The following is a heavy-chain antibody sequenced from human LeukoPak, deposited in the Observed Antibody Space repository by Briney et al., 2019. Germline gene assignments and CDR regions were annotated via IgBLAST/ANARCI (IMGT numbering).Heavy chain of an antibody. J-gene: IGHJ4*02. CDR3: TTDRVYYDILTGYYGY. D-gene: IGHD3-9*01. Sequence: PGGSLRLSCAASGFTFINTWMSWVRQAPGKGLEWVGRIKSKTDGGTTDYAAPVKGRFTISRDDSKNTLYLQMNSLKTEDTAVYYCTTDRVYYDILTGYYGYWGQGTLVTVSS. CDR1: GFTFINTW. V-gene: IGHV3-15*01. CDR2: IKSKTDGGTT.